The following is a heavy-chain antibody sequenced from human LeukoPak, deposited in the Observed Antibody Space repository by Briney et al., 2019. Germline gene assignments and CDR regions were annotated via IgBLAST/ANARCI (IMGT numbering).Heavy chain of an antibody. CDR1: GGSISSGDYY. CDR3: ARDCSGGSCYIDY. D-gene: IGHD2-15*01. CDR2: IYYSGST. Sequence: SETLSLTCTVSGGSISSGDYYWSWIRQPPGNGLEWIGYIYYSGSTYYNPSLKSRVTISVDTSKNQFSLKLSSVTAADTAVYYCARDCSGGSCYIDYWGQGTLVTVSS. V-gene: IGHV4-30-4*08. J-gene: IGHJ4*02.